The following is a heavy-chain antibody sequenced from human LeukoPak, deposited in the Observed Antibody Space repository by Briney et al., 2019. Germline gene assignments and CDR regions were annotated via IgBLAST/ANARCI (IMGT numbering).Heavy chain of an antibody. CDR2: IIPIFGTA. J-gene: IGHJ4*02. Sequence: GASVKVSCKASGYTLTSYGISWVRQAPGQGLEWMGGIIPIFGTANYARKFQGRVTITADESTSTAYMELSSLRSEDTAVYYCARGGSGYYYDSSGYGFDYWGQGTLVTVSS. CDR1: GYTLTSYG. D-gene: IGHD3-22*01. CDR3: ARGGSGYYYDSSGYGFDY. V-gene: IGHV1-69*13.